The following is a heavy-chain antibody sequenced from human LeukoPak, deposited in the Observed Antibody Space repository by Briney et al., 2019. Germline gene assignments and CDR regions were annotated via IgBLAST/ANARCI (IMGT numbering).Heavy chain of an antibody. D-gene: IGHD6-13*01. CDR1: GFTFSSYA. J-gene: IGHJ4*02. CDR3: ARGDGQGIAAAGLFDY. CDR2: ILYDGSNK. V-gene: IGHV3-30*04. Sequence: GGSLGLSCAASGFTFSSYAMHWVRQAPGKGLEWVAVILYDGSNKHYADSVKGRFTISRDNYKNTLYLQMNSLRAEDTAVYYCARGDGQGIAAAGLFDYWGQGTLVTVSS.